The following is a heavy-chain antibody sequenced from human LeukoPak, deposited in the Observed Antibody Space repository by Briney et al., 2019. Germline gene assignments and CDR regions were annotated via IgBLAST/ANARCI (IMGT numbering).Heavy chain of an antibody. J-gene: IGHJ4*02. D-gene: IGHD3-9*01. CDR1: GYTFTGYY. Sequence: ASVKVSCKASGYTFTGYYMHWVRQAPGQGLEWMGWINPNSSGTNYAQKFHDRVTMTRDTSIRTAYMEVSRLRSDDTAVYYCARSPDILTGENFDYWGQGTLVTVSS. CDR3: ARSPDILTGENFDY. CDR2: INPNSSGT. V-gene: IGHV1-2*02.